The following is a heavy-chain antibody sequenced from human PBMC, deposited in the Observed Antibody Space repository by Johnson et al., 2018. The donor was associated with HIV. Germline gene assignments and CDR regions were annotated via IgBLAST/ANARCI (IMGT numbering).Heavy chain of an antibody. Sequence: VQLVESGGGLVQPGGSLRLSCAASGFTFSSYDMHWVRQATGKGLEWVSAIATAGDTYFPGSVKGRFTISRDNSKNTLYLQMNSLRAEDTAVYYCANEPHLDAFDIWGQGTMVTVSS. J-gene: IGHJ3*02. D-gene: IGHD1-1*01. CDR2: IATAGDT. V-gene: IGHV3-13*01. CDR3: ANEPHLDAFDI. CDR1: GFTFSSYD.